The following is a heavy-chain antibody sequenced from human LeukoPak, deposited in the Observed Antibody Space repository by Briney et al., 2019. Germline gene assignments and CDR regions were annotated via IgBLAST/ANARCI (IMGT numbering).Heavy chain of an antibody. J-gene: IGHJ4*02. CDR2: IIPIFGTA. CDR1: GGTFSSYA. CDR3: ARDHLPGPAAKFDY. D-gene: IGHD2-2*01. V-gene: IGHV1-69*05. Sequence: ASVKVSCKASGGTFSSYAISWVRQAPGQGLEWMGGIIPIFGTANYAQKFQGRVTITTDESTSTAYMELSSLRSEDTAVYYCARDHLPGPAAKFDYWGQGTLVTVSS.